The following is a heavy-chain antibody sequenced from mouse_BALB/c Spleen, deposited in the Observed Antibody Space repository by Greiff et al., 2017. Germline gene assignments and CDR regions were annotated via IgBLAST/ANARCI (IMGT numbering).Heavy chain of an antibody. Sequence: VQLKQSGAELVKPGASVKLSCTASGFNIKDTYMHWVKQRPEQGLEWIGRIDPANGNTKYDPKFQGKATITADTSSNTAYLQLSSLTSEDTAVYYCAREGDGNYWYFDVWGAGTTVTVSS. CDR3: AREGDGNYWYFDV. D-gene: IGHD2-1*01. J-gene: IGHJ1*01. CDR1: GFNIKDTY. V-gene: IGHV14-3*02. CDR2: IDPANGNT.